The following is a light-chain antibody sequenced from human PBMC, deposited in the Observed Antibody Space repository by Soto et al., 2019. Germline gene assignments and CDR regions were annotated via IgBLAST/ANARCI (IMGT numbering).Light chain of an antibody. V-gene: IGKV3-15*01. CDR3: QQYNSWPET. CDR2: DAF. Sequence: EILMTQSPATLSVYPGERATLSCRVSQSISNNLAWYHHKPGQAPRLLIYDAFTRATGIPTRFSGSGSGTEFTLTISSLQSEDFAVYYCQQYNSWPETFGQGTKVEIK. J-gene: IGKJ1*01. CDR1: QSISNN.